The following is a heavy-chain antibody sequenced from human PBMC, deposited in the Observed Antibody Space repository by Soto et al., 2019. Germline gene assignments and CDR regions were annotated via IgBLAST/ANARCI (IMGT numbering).Heavy chain of an antibody. Sequence: PVGSLRLSCTGSRFTFSTAGLSWVRQAPGQGLEWVGRIKTKLDGETTAYAAPVKGRFSISRDDSKNTVYLHMNSLTAEDTAVYYCATVGEGSRNWFNPWGQGTQVTVSS. J-gene: IGHJ5*02. D-gene: IGHD3-3*01. CDR3: ATVGEGSRNWFNP. CDR2: IKTKLDGETT. V-gene: IGHV3-15*01. CDR1: RFTFSTAG.